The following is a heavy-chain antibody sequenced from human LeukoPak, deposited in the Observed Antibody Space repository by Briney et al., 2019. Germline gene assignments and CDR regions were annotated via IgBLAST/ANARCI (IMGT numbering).Heavy chain of an antibody. D-gene: IGHD6-19*01. J-gene: IGHJ2*01. CDR3: AKVPGIAVAGVYWYFDL. V-gene: IGHV3-23*01. CDR1: GFTFSSYA. Sequence: HPGGSLRLSCAASGFTFSSYAMSWVRQAPGKGLEWVSAISGSGGSTYYADSVKGRFTISRDNSKNTLYLQMNGLRAEDTAVYYCAKVPGIAVAGVYWYFDLWGRGTLVTVSS. CDR2: ISGSGGST.